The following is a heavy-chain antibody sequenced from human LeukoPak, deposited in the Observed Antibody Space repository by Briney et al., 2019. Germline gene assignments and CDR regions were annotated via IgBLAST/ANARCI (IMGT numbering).Heavy chain of an antibody. CDR1: GGSISSGSYY. V-gene: IGHV4-61*02. Sequence: SQTLSLTCTVSGGSISSGSYYWSWIRQPAGKGLEWIGRIYTSGSTYYNPSLKSRVTISVDTSKNQFSLKLSSVTAADTAVYYCASGGYYDSSGYWYYFDYWGQGTLVTVSS. J-gene: IGHJ4*02. CDR2: IYTSGST. CDR3: ASGGYYDSSGYWYYFDY. D-gene: IGHD3-22*01.